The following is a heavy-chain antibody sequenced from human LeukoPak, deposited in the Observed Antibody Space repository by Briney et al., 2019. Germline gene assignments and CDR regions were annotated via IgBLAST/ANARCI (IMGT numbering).Heavy chain of an antibody. J-gene: IGHJ3*02. CDR3: ARDYRSDAFDI. Sequence: GGSLRLSCAASGFTFSSYWMHWVRQAPGKGLVWVSRINSDGSSTSYADSVKGRFTISRDNAKNTLYLRMNSLRAEDTAVYYCARDYRSDAFDIWGQGTMVTVSS. CDR1: GFTFSSYW. V-gene: IGHV3-74*01. D-gene: IGHD1-26*01. CDR2: INSDGSST.